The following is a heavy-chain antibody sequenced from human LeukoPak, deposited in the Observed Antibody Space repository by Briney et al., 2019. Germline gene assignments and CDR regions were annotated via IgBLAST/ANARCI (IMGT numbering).Heavy chain of an antibody. CDR2: ITTSGATA. D-gene: IGHD3-22*01. Sequence: GGSLRLSCAASGFTFSSYGMSWVRQAPGKGLEWVSFITTSGATASYADSVKGRFTISRDNPRNTLYMQMNSLRDEDTALYYCAIMHGYYDGSGYWVQWGQGTLVTVSS. CDR1: GFTFSSYG. J-gene: IGHJ4*02. CDR3: AIMHGYYDGSGYWVQ. V-gene: IGHV3-23*01.